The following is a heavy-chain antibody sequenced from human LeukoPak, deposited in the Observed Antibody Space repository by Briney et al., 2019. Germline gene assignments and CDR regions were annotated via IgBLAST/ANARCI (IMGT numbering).Heavy chain of an antibody. V-gene: IGHV4-59*11. CDR2: IYFLGST. CDR1: GGSISSHY. D-gene: IGHD2-21*01. Sequence: PSETLSLTCTVSGGSISSHYWSWIRQPPGKGLEWIGYIYFLGSTNYNPSLKSRVAISVDKSKNQFSLKLSSVTAADTAVYYCARETLWQKDAFDIWGQGTMVTVSS. J-gene: IGHJ3*02. CDR3: ARETLWQKDAFDI.